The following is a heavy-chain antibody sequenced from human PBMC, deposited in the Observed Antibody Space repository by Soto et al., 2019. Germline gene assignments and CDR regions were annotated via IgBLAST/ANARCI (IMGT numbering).Heavy chain of an antibody. V-gene: IGHV3-74*01. J-gene: IGHJ4*02. CDR1: GFTFSNYW. D-gene: IGHD3-16*01. Sequence: GRSLRLSCSASGFTFSNYWMHWVRQGPGKGLVWVARLNIDGSTRNYADSVKGRFTISRDNAQNTLFLQMNSLSAEDTAVYYCARGGHYDGVSYQQVGFDYGVQGTQVNVS. CDR2: LNIDGSTR. CDR3: ARGGHYDGVSYQQVGFDY.